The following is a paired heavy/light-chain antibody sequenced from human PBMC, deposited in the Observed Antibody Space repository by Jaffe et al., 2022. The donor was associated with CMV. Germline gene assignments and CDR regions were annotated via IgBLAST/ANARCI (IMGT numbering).Light chain of an antibody. CDR3: QQYNTWPPLT. J-gene: IGKJ4*01. Sequence: EVVMTQSPAALSVSPGERVTLSCRASQSVGGNLAWYQQKPGQAPRLLIYGASARATGVPARFSGSGSGSEFTLTISSLQSEDFATYYCQQYNTWPPLTFGGGTKVEIK. CDR1: QSVGGN. V-gene: IGKV3-15*01. CDR2: GAS.
Heavy chain of an antibody. J-gene: IGHJ6*03. Sequence: QVQLQESGPGLVKPSETLALTCTVSGNSISSSNYCWGWIRQSPGQGLEWIGIIYSSGATYYNPSLKSRVTISMETSQNQFSLKLTSVTAADTAVYYCARHTVEREPWARYKFYHYMDVWGRGTTAIVSS. CDR3: ARHTVEREPWARYKFYHYMDV. CDR2: IYSSGAT. CDR1: GNSISSSNYC. V-gene: IGHV4-39*01. D-gene: IGHD1-26*01.